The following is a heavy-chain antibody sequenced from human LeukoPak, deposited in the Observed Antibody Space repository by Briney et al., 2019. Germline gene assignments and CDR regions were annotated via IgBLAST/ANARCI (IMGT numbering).Heavy chain of an antibody. CDR2: IY. J-gene: IGHJ3*02. CDR3: ARQPTTVTTRDAFDI. V-gene: IGHV5-51*01. D-gene: IGHD4-17*01. Sequence: GESLKISCTASGYSFTTYWIGWVRQMPGKGLEWMGIIYSPSFQGQVTISADKSISTAYLQWSSLKASDTAMYYCARQPTTVTTRDAFDIWGQGTMVTVSS. CDR1: GYSFTTYW.